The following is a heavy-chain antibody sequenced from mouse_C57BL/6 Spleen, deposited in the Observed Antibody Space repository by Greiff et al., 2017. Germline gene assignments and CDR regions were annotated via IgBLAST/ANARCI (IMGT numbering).Heavy chain of an antibody. CDR1: GYAFSSSW. Sequence: VQLQQSGPELVKPGASVKISCKASGYAFSSSWMNWVKQRPGKGLEWIGRIYPGDGDTNYNGKFKGKATLTADKSSSTAYMQLSSLTSEDSAVYFCACLPYFDYWGQGTTLTVSS. CDR2: IYPGDGDT. J-gene: IGHJ2*01. V-gene: IGHV1-82*01. CDR3: ACLPYFDY.